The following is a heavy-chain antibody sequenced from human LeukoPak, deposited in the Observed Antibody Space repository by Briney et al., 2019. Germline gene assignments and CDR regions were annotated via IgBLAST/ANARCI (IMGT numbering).Heavy chain of an antibody. Sequence: PGRSLRLSCAASGFTFSDYAMHWVRQAPGKGLEWVAVLSYGGTNKYYADSVKGRFTISRDNAKNTLYLQMNSLRAEDTAVYYCTSDTVYTALGIDYWGQGTLVTVSS. CDR3: TSDTVYTALGIDY. V-gene: IGHV3-30-3*01. D-gene: IGHD5-18*01. CDR1: GFTFSDYA. CDR2: LSYGGTNK. J-gene: IGHJ4*02.